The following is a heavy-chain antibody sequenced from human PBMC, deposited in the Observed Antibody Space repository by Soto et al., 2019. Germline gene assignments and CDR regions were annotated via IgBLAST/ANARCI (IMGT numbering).Heavy chain of an antibody. J-gene: IGHJ4*02. D-gene: IGHD3-10*01. Sequence: GGSLRLSCVGSGFTFSSNWMTWVRQAPGKGLEWVGNIRQDGSEKNYVDSVKGRFTISRDNAKNSLYLQMNSLRAEDTAVYYCAREGPMGRSINLDYWGQGTLVTVSS. CDR2: IRQDGSEK. V-gene: IGHV3-7*01. CDR3: AREGPMGRSINLDY. CDR1: GFTFSSNW.